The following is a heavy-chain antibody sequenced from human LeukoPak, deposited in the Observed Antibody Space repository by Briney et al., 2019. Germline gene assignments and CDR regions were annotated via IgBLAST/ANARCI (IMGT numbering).Heavy chain of an antibody. CDR3: ARGGGGVPFDY. J-gene: IGHJ4*02. CDR2: IIPILGIA. Sequence: GASVKVSCKASGYTFTGYGISWVRQAPGQGLEWMGRIIPILGIANYAQKFQGRVTITADKSTSTAYMELSSLRSEDTAVYYCARGGGGVPFDYWGQGTLVTVSS. D-gene: IGHD2-8*02. CDR1: GYTFTGYG. V-gene: IGHV1-69*04.